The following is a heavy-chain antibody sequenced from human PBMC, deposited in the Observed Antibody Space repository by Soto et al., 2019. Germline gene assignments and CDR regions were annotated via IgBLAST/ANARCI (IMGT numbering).Heavy chain of an antibody. V-gene: IGHV3-23*01. CDR1: GFTFSSFA. CDR2: ISGSGGSA. D-gene: IGHD6-13*01. CDR3: AKDREYSTSHYFDY. J-gene: IGHJ4*02. Sequence: EVQLLETGGDLVQPGGSQRLSCAASGFTFSSFAINWVRQAPGKGLEWVSGISGSGGSANYADSVKGRFTISRDNSKNALYLQMNSLRAEDTAVYYCAKDREYSTSHYFDYWGQGTLVTVSS.